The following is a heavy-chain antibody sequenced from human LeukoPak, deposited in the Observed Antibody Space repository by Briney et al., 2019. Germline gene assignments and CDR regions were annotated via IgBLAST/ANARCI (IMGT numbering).Heavy chain of an antibody. D-gene: IGHD3-22*01. Sequence: GGSLRLSCAASGFTFSSYSMNWVRQAPGKGLEWVSSISSSSSYIYYADSVKGRFTISRDNAKNSLYLQMNSLRAEDTAVYYCARVITRAYYYDSSGYYYAPPDYWGQGTLVTVSS. CDR2: ISSSSSYI. CDR1: GFTFSSYS. V-gene: IGHV3-21*01. J-gene: IGHJ4*02. CDR3: ARVITRAYYYDSSGYYYAPPDY.